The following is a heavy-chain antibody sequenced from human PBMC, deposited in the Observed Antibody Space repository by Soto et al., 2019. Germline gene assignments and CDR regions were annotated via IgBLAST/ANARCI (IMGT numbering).Heavy chain of an antibody. D-gene: IGHD6-13*01. V-gene: IGHV3-7*01. J-gene: IGHJ4*02. CDR1: GFTFSSYW. CDR2: IKQDGSEK. Sequence: GGSLRLSCAASGFTFSSYWMSWVRQAPGKGLEWVANIKQDGSEKYYVDSVKGRFTISRDNAKNSLYLQMNSLRAEDTAVYYFAREWGRSYSSSWYGYYFDYWGQGTLVTVSS. CDR3: AREWGRSYSSSWYGYYFDY.